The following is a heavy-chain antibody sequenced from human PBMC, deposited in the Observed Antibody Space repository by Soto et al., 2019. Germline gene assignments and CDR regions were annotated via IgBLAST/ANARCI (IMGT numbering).Heavy chain of an antibody. D-gene: IGHD5-18*01. CDR3: ARDTAREYGMDV. CDR1: GGSISSGDYY. V-gene: IGHV4-30-4*01. J-gene: IGHJ6*02. Sequence: SETLSLTCTVSGGSISSGDYYWSWIRQPPGKGLEWIGYIYYSGSTYYNPSLKSRVTISVDTSKNQFSLKLSSVTAADAAVYYCARDTAREYGMDVWGQGTTVTVSS. CDR2: IYYSGST.